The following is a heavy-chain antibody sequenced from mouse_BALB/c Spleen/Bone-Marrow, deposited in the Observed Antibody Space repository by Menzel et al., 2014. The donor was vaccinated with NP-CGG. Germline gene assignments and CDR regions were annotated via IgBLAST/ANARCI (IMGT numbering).Heavy chain of an antibody. D-gene: IGHD2-14*01. J-gene: IGHJ2*01. CDR3: VAYYRYEYYFDY. CDR2: IDPENGNT. Sequence: VQLQQSGAELVRPGAFVKLSCKASGFNIKDYCMHWVEQRPEQGLEWIGWIDPENGNTIYDPKFQGKASITADTSSNTAYLQLSSLTSEDTAVYYCVAYYRYEYYFDYWGQGTTLTVSS. V-gene: IGHV14-1*02. CDR1: GFNIKDYC.